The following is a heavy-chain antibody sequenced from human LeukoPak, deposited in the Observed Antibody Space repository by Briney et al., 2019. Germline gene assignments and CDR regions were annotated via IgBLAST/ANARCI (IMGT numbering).Heavy chain of an antibody. Sequence: SETLSLTCTVSGGSISSYYWSWIRQPAGKGLEWIGRIYTSGSTNYNPSLESRVTMSVDTSKNQFSLKLSSVTAADTAVYCCARDERYCSSASCSNYYYYGMDVWGQGTTVTVSS. J-gene: IGHJ6*02. V-gene: IGHV4-4*07. CDR2: IYTSGST. CDR1: GGSISSYY. CDR3: ARDERYCSSASCSNYYYYGMDV. D-gene: IGHD2-2*01.